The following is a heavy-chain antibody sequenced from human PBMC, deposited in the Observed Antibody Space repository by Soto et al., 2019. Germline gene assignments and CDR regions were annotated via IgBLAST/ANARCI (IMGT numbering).Heavy chain of an antibody. CDR3: AKDRYGDYGGIDY. V-gene: IGHV3-23*01. CDR1: GVGFSTYG. D-gene: IGHD4-17*01. CDR2: IAGSGGSI. J-gene: IGHJ4*02. Sequence: GGSLRLSCAAPGVGFSTYGMNWVRQAPGKGPEWVSAIAGSGGSIYYADSVQGRFTISRDNSKNTLFLQMNSLRAEDTALYFCAKDRYGDYGGIDYWGQGTMVTVSS.